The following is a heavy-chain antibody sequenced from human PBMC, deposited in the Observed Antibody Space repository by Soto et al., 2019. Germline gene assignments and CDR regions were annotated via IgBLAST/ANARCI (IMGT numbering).Heavy chain of an antibody. D-gene: IGHD3-16*01. CDR2: IYFRGST. J-gene: IGHJ4*02. CDR1: GGSINSADYY. Sequence: QVQLQESGPGLVKPSQTLSLTCTVSGGSINSADYYWTWVRQAPGKGLEWVGDIYFRGSTKYSESLKSRLTISLDTSKNQFSLKLSSVTHADTATYYCARDTEPTSGGIDYWGQGTLVTVSS. V-gene: IGHV4-31*03. CDR3: ARDTEPTSGGIDY.